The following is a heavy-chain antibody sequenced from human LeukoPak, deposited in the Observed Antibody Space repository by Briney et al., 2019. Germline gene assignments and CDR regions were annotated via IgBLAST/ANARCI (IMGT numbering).Heavy chain of an antibody. V-gene: IGHV3-15*01. J-gene: IGHJ6*03. CDR2: NKSKTDGGKT. D-gene: IGHD2-2*01. Sequence: GGSLRLSCAASGFTYSNAWMLWVHPAPGRGLEWVGRNKSKTDGGKTDNTPPVKGRFTISRDDSKNTLYLQMNSLKTEDTAVYYCTTDSCSSTRCHYMDVWGKGTTVTVSS. CDR1: GFTYSNAW. CDR3: TTDSCSSTRCHYMDV.